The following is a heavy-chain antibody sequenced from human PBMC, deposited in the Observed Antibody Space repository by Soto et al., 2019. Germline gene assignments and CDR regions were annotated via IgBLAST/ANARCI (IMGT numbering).Heavy chain of an antibody. Sequence: EVQLVESGGGLVQPGGSLRLSCAASGFTFSSYDMHWVRQATGKGLEWVSAIGTAGDTYYPGSVKGRFTISRENAKNSLYLQMNSLRAGDTAVYYCARARPVAGTIDYWGQGTLVTVSS. D-gene: IGHD6-19*01. V-gene: IGHV3-13*01. CDR2: IGTAGDT. CDR1: GFTFSSYD. CDR3: ARARPVAGTIDY. J-gene: IGHJ4*02.